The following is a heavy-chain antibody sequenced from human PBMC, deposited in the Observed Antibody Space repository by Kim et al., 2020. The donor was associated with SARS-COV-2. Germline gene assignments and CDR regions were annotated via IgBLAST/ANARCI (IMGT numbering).Heavy chain of an antibody. D-gene: IGHD3-22*01. V-gene: IGHV3-30*03. J-gene: IGHJ4*02. CDR3: ARSYYYDSSGWVFDY. CDR1: GFTFSSYG. CDR2: ISYDGSNK. Sequence: GGSLRLSCAASGFTFSSYGMHWVRQAPGKGLEWVAVISYDGSNKYYADSVKGRFTISRDNSKNTLYLQMNSLRAEDTAVYYCARSYYYDSSGWVFDYWGQGTLVTVSS.